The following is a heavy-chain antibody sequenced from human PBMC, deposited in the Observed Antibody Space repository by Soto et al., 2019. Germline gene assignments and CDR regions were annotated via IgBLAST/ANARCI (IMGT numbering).Heavy chain of an antibody. CDR2: ISGSGGST. V-gene: IGHV3-23*01. CDR1: GFTFSSYA. CDR3: AKDRPPCPVAVAGTFDY. J-gene: IGHJ4*02. Sequence: PGGSLRLSCAASGFTFSSYAMSWVRQAPGKGLEWVSAISGSGGSTYYADSVKGRFTISRDNSKNTLYLQMNSLRAEDTAVYYCAKDRPPCPVAVAGTFDYWGQGTLLTVSS. D-gene: IGHD6-19*01.